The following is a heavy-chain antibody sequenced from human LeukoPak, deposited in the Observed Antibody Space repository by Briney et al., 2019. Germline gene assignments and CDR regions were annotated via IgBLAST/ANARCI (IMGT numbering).Heavy chain of an antibody. V-gene: IGHV4-59*12. D-gene: IGHD6-19*01. Sequence: SETLSLTCTVSGGSISSYYWSWIRQPPGKGLEWIGYIYYSGSTNYNPSLKSRVTMSVDTSKNQFSPKLSSVTAADTAIYYCARSVSSGWYAFDSWGQGTLVTVSS. CDR3: ARSVSSGWYAFDS. J-gene: IGHJ4*02. CDR1: GGSISSYY. CDR2: IYYSGST.